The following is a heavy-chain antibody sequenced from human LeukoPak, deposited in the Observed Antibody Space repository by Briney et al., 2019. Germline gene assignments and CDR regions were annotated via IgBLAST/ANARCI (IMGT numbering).Heavy chain of an antibody. D-gene: IGHD3-10*01. J-gene: IGHJ2*01. Sequence: SETLSLTCTVSGGSISSYYWSWIRQPAGKGLEWIGYIYYSGSTNYNPSLKSRVTISVDTSKNQFSLELSSVTAADTAVYYCARFITIVRGAPYWYFDLWGRGTLVTVSS. CDR1: GGSISSYY. V-gene: IGHV4-59*01. CDR3: ARFITIVRGAPYWYFDL. CDR2: IYYSGST.